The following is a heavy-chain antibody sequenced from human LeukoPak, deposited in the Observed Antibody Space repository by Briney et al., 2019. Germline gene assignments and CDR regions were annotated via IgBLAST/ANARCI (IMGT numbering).Heavy chain of an antibody. CDR3: ARDSLRGTSRYSGYYFDY. CDR1: GGSISSYY. V-gene: IGHV4-59*01. J-gene: IGHJ4*02. CDR2: IYHSGST. Sequence: SETLSLTCTVSGGSISSYYWSWLRQPPGKGLEWIGYIYHSGSTNYNPSLKSRVTISVDTSKNQFSLKLSSVTAADTAVYYCARDSLRGTSRYSGYYFDYWGQGTLVTVSS. D-gene: IGHD2-2*01.